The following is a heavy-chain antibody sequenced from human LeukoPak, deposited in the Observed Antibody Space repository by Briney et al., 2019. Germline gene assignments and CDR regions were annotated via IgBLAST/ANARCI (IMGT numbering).Heavy chain of an antibody. Sequence: GGSLRLSCAASGFTFSSYAMSWVRQAPGKGLEWVSAISGSGGSTYYADSVKGRFTISRDNSKNTLYLQMNSLRAEDTAVYYCAKADFWSGYYSSCYFDYWGQGTLVTVSS. V-gene: IGHV3-23*01. CDR2: ISGSGGST. CDR1: GFTFSSYA. D-gene: IGHD3-3*01. CDR3: AKADFWSGYYSSCYFDY. J-gene: IGHJ4*02.